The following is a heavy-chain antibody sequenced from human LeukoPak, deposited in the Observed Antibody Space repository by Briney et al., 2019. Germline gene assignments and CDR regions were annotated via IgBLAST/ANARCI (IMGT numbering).Heavy chain of an antibody. CDR2: ISYDGSNK. Sequence: GGSLRLSCAASGFTFSSYAMHWVRQAPGKGLERVAVISYDGSNKYCADSVKGRFTISRDNSKNTLYLQMNSLRAEDTAVYYCARPLNYDILTGYLDYWGQGTLVTVSS. V-gene: IGHV3-30*04. CDR3: ARPLNYDILTGYLDY. D-gene: IGHD3-9*01. J-gene: IGHJ4*02. CDR1: GFTFSSYA.